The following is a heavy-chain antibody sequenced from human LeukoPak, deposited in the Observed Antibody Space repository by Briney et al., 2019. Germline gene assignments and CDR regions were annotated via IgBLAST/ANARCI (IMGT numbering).Heavy chain of an antibody. Sequence: GASLSLSCEASGLGVISNYMNWVRKAPGKGLEWVSLIYGDVDTHYADSVKGRFIISRDNSKDTLHLQMNSLRAEDTAIYYCARGVTVRGGPFDIWGQGTMVT. CDR1: GLGVISNY. V-gene: IGHV3-53*01. CDR2: IYGDVDT. J-gene: IGHJ3*02. D-gene: IGHD2-21*02. CDR3: ARGVTVRGGPFDI.